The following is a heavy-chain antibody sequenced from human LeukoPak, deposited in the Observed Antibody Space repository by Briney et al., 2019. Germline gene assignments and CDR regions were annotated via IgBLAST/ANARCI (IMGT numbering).Heavy chain of an antibody. D-gene: IGHD2-2*01. Sequence: GGSLRLSCAASGFTFSSYGMHWVRQAPGKGLEWVAFIRYDGSNKYYADSVKGRFTISRDNSKNTLYLQMNSLRAKDTAVYYCAKDGRPKRGCSSTSCLNYLDYWGQGTLVTVSS. V-gene: IGHV3-30*02. CDR1: GFTFSSYG. CDR3: AKDGRPKRGCSSTSCLNYLDY. CDR2: IRYDGSNK. J-gene: IGHJ4*02.